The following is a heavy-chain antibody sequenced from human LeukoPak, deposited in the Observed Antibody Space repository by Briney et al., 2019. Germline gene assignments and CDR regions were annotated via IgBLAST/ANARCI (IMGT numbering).Heavy chain of an antibody. D-gene: IGHD1-26*01. V-gene: IGHV3-30*18. CDR1: GFTFSSYD. CDR2: ISYDGSNK. Sequence: GGSLRLSCAASGFTFSSYDMYWVRQAPGKGLEWVAVISYDGSNKYYADSVKGRFTISRDNSKNTLYLQVNSLRAEDTAVYYCAKGGKWDVTPFDYWGQGTLVTVSS. J-gene: IGHJ4*02. CDR3: AKGGKWDVTPFDY.